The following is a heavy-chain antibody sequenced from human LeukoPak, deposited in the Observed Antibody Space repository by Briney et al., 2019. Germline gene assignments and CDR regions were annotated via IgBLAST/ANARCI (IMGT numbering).Heavy chain of an antibody. CDR1: GGSISSGGYY. J-gene: IGHJ6*04. D-gene: IGHD5-18*01. CDR2: IYYSGST. CDR3: ARSYSYGYYYYYGMDV. Sequence: SQTLSLTCTVSGGSISSGGYYWSWIRQHPGKGLEWIGYIYYSGSTHYNPSLKSRVTISVDTSKNQFSLKLSSVTAADTAVYYCARSYSYGYYYYYGMDVWGKGTTVTVSS. V-gene: IGHV4-31*03.